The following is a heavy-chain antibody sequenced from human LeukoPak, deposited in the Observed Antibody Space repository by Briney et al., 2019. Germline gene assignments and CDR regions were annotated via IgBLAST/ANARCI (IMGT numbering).Heavy chain of an antibody. D-gene: IGHD6-19*01. CDR1: GYNFTRFG. CDR2: ISGYNGNT. V-gene: IGHV1-18*01. Sequence: ASVKVSCKTSGYNFTRFGVSWVRQAPGQGLEWMGWISGYNGNTNSAQNLQGRGTMTTDTSTSTAYMELRSLTSDDTAIYYCARNVRCYSVICPRDALAVAVPRSDSWGQGTLVTVSS. J-gene: IGHJ4*02. CDR3: ARNVRCYSVICPRDALAVAVPRSDS.